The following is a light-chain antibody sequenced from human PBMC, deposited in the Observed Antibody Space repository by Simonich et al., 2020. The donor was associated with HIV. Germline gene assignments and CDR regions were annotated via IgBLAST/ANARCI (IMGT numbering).Light chain of an antibody. J-gene: IGKJ1*01. CDR3: QQYYSAPRT. Sequence: DIVMTQSPDSLAVSLGERATINCKSSQRVFYSYNNKNYLVWYQQNPGQPPKLLIYWASTRESGVPARFSGSGSGTDFTLTISSLQAEDVAVYYCQQYYSAPRTFGQGTKVEIK. CDR1: QRVFYSYNNKNY. V-gene: IGKV4-1*01. CDR2: WAS.